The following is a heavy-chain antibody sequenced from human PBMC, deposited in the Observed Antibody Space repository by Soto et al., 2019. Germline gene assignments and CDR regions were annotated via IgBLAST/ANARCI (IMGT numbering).Heavy chain of an antibody. Sequence: GGSLRLSCAASGFTFDDYSMHWVRQAPGKGLEWVSLISWDGRSTYYADSVEGRFTISRDNSKNSLSLQMNSLRGEDRAIYYCVRGCGRPSCPYYFDCWGQGALVTVSS. J-gene: IGHJ4*02. CDR3: VRGCGRPSCPYYFDC. CDR1: GFTFDDYS. D-gene: IGHD2-2*01. CDR2: ISWDGRST. V-gene: IGHV3-43*01.